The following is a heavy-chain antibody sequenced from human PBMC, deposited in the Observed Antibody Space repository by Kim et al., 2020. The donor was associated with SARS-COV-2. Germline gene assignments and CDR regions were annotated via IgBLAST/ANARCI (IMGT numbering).Heavy chain of an antibody. CDR1: GFSLSTSGMC. J-gene: IGHJ4*02. CDR3: ARLNYDILTGYYHGFDY. V-gene: IGHV2-70*11. CDR2: IDWDDDK. D-gene: IGHD3-9*01. Sequence: SGPTLVNPTQTLTLTCTFSGFSLSTSGMCVSWIRQPPGKALEWLARIDWDDDKYYSTSLKTRLTISKDTSKNQVVLTMTNMDPVDTATYYYARLNYDILTGYYHGFDYWGQGTLVTVSS.